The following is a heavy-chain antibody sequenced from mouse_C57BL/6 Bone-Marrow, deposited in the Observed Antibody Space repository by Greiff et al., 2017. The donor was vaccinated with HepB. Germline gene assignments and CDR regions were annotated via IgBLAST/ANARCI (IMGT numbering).Heavy chain of an antibody. V-gene: IGHV5-4*03. CDR2: ISDGGSYT. CDR3: ARGGGPWFAY. Sequence: DVMLVESGGGLVKPGGSLKLSCAASGFTFSSYAMSWVRQTPEKRLEWVATISDGGSYTYYPDNVKGRFTISRDNAKNNLYLQMSHLKSEDTAMYYCARGGGPWFAYWGQGTLVTVSA. D-gene: IGHD3-3*01. J-gene: IGHJ3*01. CDR1: GFTFSSYA.